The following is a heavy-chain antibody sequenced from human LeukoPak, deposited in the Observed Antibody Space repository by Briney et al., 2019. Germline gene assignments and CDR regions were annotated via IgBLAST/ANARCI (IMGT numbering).Heavy chain of an antibody. CDR1: GFTFSNYA. CDR3: ARTLKWTPVGFDY. D-gene: IGHD1-26*01. Sequence: GGSLRLSCAASGFTFSNYAMNWVREAPGKGLEWVAGINDSGGSTFYADSVKGRFTISRDNSKNPVFLQMSGLRAEDTAVYYCARTLKWTPVGFDYWGQGTLVTVSS. J-gene: IGHJ4*02. CDR2: INDSGGST. V-gene: IGHV3-23*01.